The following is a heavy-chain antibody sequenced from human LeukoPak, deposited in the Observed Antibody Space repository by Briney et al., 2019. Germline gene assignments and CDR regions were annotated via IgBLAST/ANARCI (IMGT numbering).Heavy chain of an antibody. Sequence: GASVKISCTASVYTFTSYGISWVRQAPGQGLEWMGWISAYNGNTNYAQKLQGRVTMTTDTSTSTAYMELRSLRSDDTAVYYCARVGVVVPAANIKRVLGFDPWGQGTLVTVSS. CDR2: ISAYNGNT. CDR3: ARVGVVVPAANIKRVLGFDP. D-gene: IGHD2-2*01. V-gene: IGHV1-18*01. CDR1: VYTFTSYG. J-gene: IGHJ5*02.